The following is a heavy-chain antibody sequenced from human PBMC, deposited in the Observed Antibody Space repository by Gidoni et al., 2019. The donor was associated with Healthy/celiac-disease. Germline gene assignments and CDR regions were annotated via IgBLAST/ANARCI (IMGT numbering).Heavy chain of an antibody. V-gene: IGHV5-51*01. D-gene: IGHD1-26*01. CDR1: GYRFTSTW. Sequence: VQLVHAGAEVKKPGESLKISCTGSGYRFTSTWIGWVRQMPGKGLEWMGIIYPGDSDTRYSSSFQVQVSSSADKSIGTAYLQWSSLTASDTAMYYCARHGDSGSYYAFYDYWGQGTLVTVSS. CDR3: ARHGDSGSYYAFYDY. J-gene: IGHJ4*02. CDR2: IYPGDSDT.